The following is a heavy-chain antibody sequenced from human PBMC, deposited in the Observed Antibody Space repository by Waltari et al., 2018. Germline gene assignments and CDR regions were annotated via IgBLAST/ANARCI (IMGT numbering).Heavy chain of an antibody. CDR3: ARDCGGDCYPISGAY. D-gene: IGHD2-21*02. J-gene: IGHJ4*02. CDR1: AFSLSTHS. Sequence: EMQLVESGGWLVQPGGSLRLSCEASAFSLSTHSMNWVRQAPGKGLEWLSYISSGSSTIYYADSVKGRVTISRDNAKNSLFLQMTSLRTDDTAVYYCARDCGGDCYPISGAYWGQGTLVSVSS. V-gene: IGHV3-48*01. CDR2: ISSGSSTI.